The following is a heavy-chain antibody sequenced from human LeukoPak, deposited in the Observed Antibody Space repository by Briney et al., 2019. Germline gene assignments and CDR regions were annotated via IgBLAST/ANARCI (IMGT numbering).Heavy chain of an antibody. J-gene: IGHJ4*02. Sequence: GGSLRLSCAASGFTFDDYAMHWVRQAPGKGLEWVSGISWNSGSIGYADSVKGRFTISRDNAKNSLYLQMNSLRAEDTAVYYCARAGTAFAAYYFDYWGQGTLVTVSS. D-gene: IGHD1-14*01. V-gene: IGHV3-9*01. CDR2: ISWNSGSI. CDR3: ARAGTAFAAYYFDY. CDR1: GFTFDDYA.